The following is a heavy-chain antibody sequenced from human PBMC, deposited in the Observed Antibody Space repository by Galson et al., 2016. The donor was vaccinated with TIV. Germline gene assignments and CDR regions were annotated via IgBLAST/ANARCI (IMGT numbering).Heavy chain of an antibody. CDR1: GGTFSSYA. Sequence: SVKVSCKVSGGTFSSYAISWVRQAPGQGLEWMGGINSIFRMANYAQKFQARVTITADESTSTAYMELSSLRSEDTVVYYCGIAAGGVTNYYYYMDVWGKGTTVTVSS. D-gene: IGHD6-13*01. J-gene: IGHJ6*03. CDR2: INSIFRMA. CDR3: GIAAGGVTNYYYYMDV. V-gene: IGHV1-69*13.